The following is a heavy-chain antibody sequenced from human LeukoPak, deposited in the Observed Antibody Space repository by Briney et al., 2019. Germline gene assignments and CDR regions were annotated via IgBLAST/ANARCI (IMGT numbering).Heavy chain of an antibody. D-gene: IGHD2-15*01. CDR1: GGSISSSSYY. V-gene: IGHV4-39*07. CDR2: IYYSGST. CDR3: ARGGSSYYYYYGMDV. J-gene: IGHJ6*02. Sequence: SETLSLTCTVSGGSISSSSYYWGWIRQPPGKGLERIGSIYYSGSTYYNPSLKSRVTISVDTSKNQFSLKLSSVTAADTAVYYCARGGSSYYYYYGMDVWGQGTTVTVSS.